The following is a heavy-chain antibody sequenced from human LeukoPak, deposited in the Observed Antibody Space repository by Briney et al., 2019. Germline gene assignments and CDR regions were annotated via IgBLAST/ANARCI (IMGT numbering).Heavy chain of an antibody. Sequence: TGGSLRLSCAASGFTFSSYGMHWVRQAPGKGLEWVAFIRYDGSNKYYADSVKGRFTISRDNAKNSLYLQMNSLRAEDTAVYYCARVSRSAAGSDYWGQGTLVTVSS. V-gene: IGHV3-30*02. CDR2: IRYDGSNK. CDR3: ARVSRSAAGSDY. J-gene: IGHJ4*02. CDR1: GFTFSSYG. D-gene: IGHD6-13*01.